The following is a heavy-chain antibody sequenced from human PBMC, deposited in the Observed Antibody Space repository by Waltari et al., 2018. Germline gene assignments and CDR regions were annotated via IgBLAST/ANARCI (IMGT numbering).Heavy chain of an antibody. V-gene: IGHV1-46*01. D-gene: IGHD3-16*02. CDR1: GYTFTRTD. Sequence: QVQRVQSGAEVKQPGASVKVSCKTPGYTFTRTDITWVRQAPGQGLEWMGIINPSGGSTSYAQKFQGRVTMTRDTSTSTVYMELSSLRSEDTAVYYCARVSDETDAFDIWGQGTMVTVSS. J-gene: IGHJ3*02. CDR2: INPSGGST. CDR3: ARVSDETDAFDI.